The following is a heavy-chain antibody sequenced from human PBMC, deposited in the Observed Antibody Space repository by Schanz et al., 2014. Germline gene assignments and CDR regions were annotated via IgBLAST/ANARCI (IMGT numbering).Heavy chain of an antibody. J-gene: IGHJ4*02. Sequence: DVHLLESGGGLVQPGGSLRLSCAASGFTFSSHWMHWVRQDPGKGLVWVARINSVGSNTDYADSVTGRFTISRDNAKNTLYLQMNTLRAEDTAVYYCAKSLESCPGGRCSRGYFDYWGQGTLVTDSS. CDR3: AKSLESCPGGRCSRGYFDY. D-gene: IGHD2-8*02. CDR1: GFTFSSHW. V-gene: IGHV3-74*02. CDR2: INSVGSNT.